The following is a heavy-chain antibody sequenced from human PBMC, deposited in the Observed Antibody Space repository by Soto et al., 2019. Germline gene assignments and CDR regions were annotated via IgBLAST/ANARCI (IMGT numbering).Heavy chain of an antibody. V-gene: IGHV3-13*01. CDR2: IDTAGDT. J-gene: IGHJ6*02. CDR1: GFTFSSYD. D-gene: IGHD1-20*01. CDR3: ARVKYIRPYHYHYGLDV. Sequence: EEQLVESGGGLVQPGGSLRLSCAASGFTFSSYDMHWVRQVTGKGLEWVSGIDTAGDTYYAGSVKGRFTISREIAKNSLYLQMNTLRAEDTAVYYCARVKYIRPYHYHYGLDVWGQGTTVTVSS.